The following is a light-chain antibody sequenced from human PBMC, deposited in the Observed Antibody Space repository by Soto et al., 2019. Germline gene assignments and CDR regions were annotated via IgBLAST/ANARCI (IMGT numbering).Light chain of an antibody. Sequence: EIVLTQSPGTLSLSPGERATLSCRASQNVSSSYLAWYQQKPGQAPRLLIYGASSRATGIPDRFSGSGSGTDFTLTISRLEPEDFAVSYCQQYGSSRTFGQGTKVEIK. CDR1: QNVSSSY. CDR2: GAS. CDR3: QQYGSSRT. V-gene: IGKV3-20*01. J-gene: IGKJ1*01.